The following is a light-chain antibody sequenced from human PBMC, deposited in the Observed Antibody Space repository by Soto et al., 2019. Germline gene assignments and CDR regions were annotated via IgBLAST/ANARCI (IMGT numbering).Light chain of an antibody. CDR1: QSVSSY. Sequence: EIVLTQSPATLSLSPGERATLSCRASQSVSSYLAWYQQKPGQAPRLLIYDASNRATGIPARFSGSGSGTDFTLTISSLEPEDFVVYYCQPRSNWPLTLGGGTKVDI. CDR3: QPRSNWPLT. J-gene: IGKJ4*01. V-gene: IGKV3-11*01. CDR2: DAS.